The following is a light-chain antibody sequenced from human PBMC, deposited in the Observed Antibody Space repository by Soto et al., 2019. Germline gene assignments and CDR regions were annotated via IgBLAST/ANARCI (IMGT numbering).Light chain of an antibody. J-gene: IGLJ2*01. CDR3: QSYDSSLSGPFVV. V-gene: IGLV1-40*01. Sequence: SVLTQPPSVSGAPGQRVTISCTGSSSNIGAGYDVHWYQQLPGTAPKLLIYGNSNRPSGVPDRFSGSKSGTSASLAITGLQADDEADYYCQSYDSSLSGPFVVFGGGTKLTVL. CDR2: GNS. CDR1: SSNIGAGYD.